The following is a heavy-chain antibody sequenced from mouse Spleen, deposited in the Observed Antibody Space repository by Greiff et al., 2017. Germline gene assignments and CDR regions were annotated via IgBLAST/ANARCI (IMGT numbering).Heavy chain of an antibody. CDR1: GFTFSDYY. Sequence: EVQVVESGGGLVKPGGSLKLSCAASGFTFSDYYMYWVRQTPEKRLEWVATISDGGSYTYYPDSVKGRFTISRDNAKNNLYLQMSSLKSEDTAMYYCARGELYYFDYWGQGTTLTVSS. J-gene: IGHJ2*01. V-gene: IGHV5-4*02. CDR3: ARGELYYFDY. D-gene: IGHD4-1*01. CDR2: ISDGGSYT.